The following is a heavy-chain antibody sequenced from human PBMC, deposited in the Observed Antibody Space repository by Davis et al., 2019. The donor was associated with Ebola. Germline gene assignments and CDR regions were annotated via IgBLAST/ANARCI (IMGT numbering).Heavy chain of an antibody. V-gene: IGHV5-51*01. J-gene: IGHJ3*02. D-gene: IGHD1-20*01. CDR2: IYPADSDA. Sequence: GASLITSCKASGHSFASHWIGWVRHVPGKGLEWRGIIYPADSDARYSPSFRGRVTISADKSIKTAFLQWISLKASDTAMYYCATLRRTITGMDDGFDIWGQGTMVTVSS. CDR1: GHSFASHW. CDR3: ATLRRTITGMDDGFDI.